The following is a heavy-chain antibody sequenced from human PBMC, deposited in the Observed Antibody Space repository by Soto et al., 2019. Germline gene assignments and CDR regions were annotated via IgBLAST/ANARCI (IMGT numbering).Heavy chain of an antibody. CDR3: ARVPTYYYGSGSQYYFDY. CDR1: GFTFSSYW. J-gene: IGHJ4*02. D-gene: IGHD3-10*01. V-gene: IGHV3-74*01. Sequence: GGSLRLSCAASGFTFSSYWMHWVRQAPGKGLVWVSRINSDGSSTSYADSVKGRFTISRDNAKNTLYLQMNSLRAEDTAVYYCARVPTYYYGSGSQYYFDYWGQGTLVTVSS. CDR2: INSDGSST.